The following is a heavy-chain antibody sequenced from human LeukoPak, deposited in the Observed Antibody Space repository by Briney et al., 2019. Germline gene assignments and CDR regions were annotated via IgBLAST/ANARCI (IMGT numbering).Heavy chain of an antibody. CDR2: MKPNSVNT. CDR1: GYTFTSYY. J-gene: IGHJ6*03. Sequence: ASVKVSCKASGYTFTSYYINRVRQATGPPLEWMGWMKPNSVNTGYAQKFQGRVTMTRNTSISTAYMEVSSMRSEDTAVYYCARALVVPAASGHYYYYMDVWGKGTTVTVSS. CDR3: ARALVVPAASGHYYYYMDV. V-gene: IGHV1-8*01. D-gene: IGHD2-2*01.